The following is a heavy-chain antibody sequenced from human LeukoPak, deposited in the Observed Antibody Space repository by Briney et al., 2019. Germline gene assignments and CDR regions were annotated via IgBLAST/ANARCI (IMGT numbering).Heavy chain of an antibody. CDR3: ARDWAMVRGVIDV. J-gene: IGHJ6*02. D-gene: IGHD3-10*01. V-gene: IGHV3-74*01. Sequence: PGGSLRLSCTASGFTFSTYWMHWVRQAPGKGLVWVSRINSDGSSTSYADSVKGRFTISRDNAKNTLYLQMNSLRAEDTAVYYCARDWAMVRGVIDVWGQGTTVAV. CDR1: GFTFSTYW. CDR2: INSDGSST.